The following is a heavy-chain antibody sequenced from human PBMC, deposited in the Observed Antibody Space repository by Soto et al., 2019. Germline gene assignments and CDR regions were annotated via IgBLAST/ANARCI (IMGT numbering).Heavy chain of an antibody. V-gene: IGHV1-18*01. Sequence: ASVKGSCKASGYTFTIYGISWVRQATGQGLEWMGWISAYNGNTNYAQKLQGRVTMTTDTSTSTAYMELRSLRSDDTAVYYCARDLSGTTSSWFDPWGQGTLVTVSS. J-gene: IGHJ5*02. CDR3: ARDLSGTTSSWFDP. D-gene: IGHD1-1*01. CDR1: GYTFTIYG. CDR2: ISAYNGNT.